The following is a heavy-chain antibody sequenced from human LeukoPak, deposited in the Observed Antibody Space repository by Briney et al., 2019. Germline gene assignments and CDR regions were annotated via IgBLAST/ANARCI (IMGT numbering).Heavy chain of an antibody. CDR1: GFTFSSYA. V-gene: IGHV3-23*01. Sequence: GGSLRPSCAASGFTFSSYAMSWVRQAPGKGLEWVSAISGSGGSTYYADSVKGRFTISRDNSKNTLYLQMNSQRAEDTAVYYCAKDIVGCSSTSCYMVDYWGQGTLVTVSS. CDR3: AKDIVGCSSTSCYMVDY. CDR2: ISGSGGST. J-gene: IGHJ4*02. D-gene: IGHD2-2*02.